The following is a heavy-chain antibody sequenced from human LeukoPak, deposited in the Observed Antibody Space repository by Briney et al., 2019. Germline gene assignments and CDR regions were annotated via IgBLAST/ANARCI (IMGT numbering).Heavy chain of an antibody. CDR2: IRSTGAGT. Sequence: GGSLRLSCAVSGFTFSDYAMRWVRQAPGKRPEWVAGIRSTGAGTFYADSVKGRFTISRDNSKNILYFQMNSLRAEDTAVYYCAKEVAAIGTPRFDYWGQGTLVTVSS. CDR1: GFTFSDYA. D-gene: IGHD6-13*01. CDR3: AKEVAAIGTPRFDY. V-gene: IGHV3-23*01. J-gene: IGHJ4*02.